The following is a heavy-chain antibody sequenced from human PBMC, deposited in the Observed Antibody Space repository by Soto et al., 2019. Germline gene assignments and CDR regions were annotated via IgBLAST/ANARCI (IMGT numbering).Heavy chain of an antibody. Sequence: GGSLRLSCAASGFTFIRYGIHWVRQAPGKGLEWVALISYDGSNKYYADSVKGRFTISRDNSKNTLYLQMNSLRAEDTAMYYCAKDAPYYYDSSGYYGPFDYWGQGTLVTVSS. CDR1: GFTFIRYG. V-gene: IGHV3-30*18. CDR2: ISYDGSNK. CDR3: AKDAPYYYDSSGYYGPFDY. D-gene: IGHD3-22*01. J-gene: IGHJ4*02.